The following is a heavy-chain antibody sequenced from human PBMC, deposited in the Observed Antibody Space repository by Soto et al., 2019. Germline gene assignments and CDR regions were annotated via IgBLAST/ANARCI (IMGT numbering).Heavy chain of an antibody. CDR3: ASLRVFERTMVRGVNNWFDP. D-gene: IGHD3-10*01. V-gene: IGHV1-3*01. CDR1: GYTFTSYA. Sequence: GASVKVSCKASGYTFTSYAMHWVRQAPGQRLEWMGWINAGNGNTKYSQKFQGRVTITRDTSASTAYMELSSLRSEDTAVYYCASLRVFERTMVRGVNNWFDPWGQGTLVTVSS. CDR2: INAGNGNT. J-gene: IGHJ5*02.